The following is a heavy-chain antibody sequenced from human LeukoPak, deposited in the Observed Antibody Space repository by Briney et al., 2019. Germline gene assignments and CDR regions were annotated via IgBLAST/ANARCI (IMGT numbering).Heavy chain of an antibody. V-gene: IGHV1-18*01. CDR2: ISAYNGDT. D-gene: IGHD5-12*01. CDR1: GYTFTRYS. CDR3: ARDHGGYETEYYFDY. Sequence: GASVTVSCKASGYTFTRYSISWVRQAPGQGLEWMGWISAYNGDTKCEQKLQGRVTMTTDTSTSTAYMELRSLRSDDTAVYYCARDHGGYETEYYFDYWGQGTLVTVSS. J-gene: IGHJ4*02.